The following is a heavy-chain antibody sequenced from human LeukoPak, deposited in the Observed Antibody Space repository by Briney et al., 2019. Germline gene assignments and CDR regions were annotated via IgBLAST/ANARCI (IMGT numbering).Heavy chain of an antibody. Sequence: GGALRLSCAASGFTFSSYSMNWGRQAPGEGVGGGLYISSSSSSIYYADSVKGRFTISRDNAKNSLYLQMNSLRAEDTAVYYCARDLSLLWFGEFGYWGQGSLVTVSS. CDR3: ARDLSLLWFGEFGY. CDR2: ISSSSSSI. D-gene: IGHD3-10*01. CDR1: GFTFSSYS. J-gene: IGHJ4*02. V-gene: IGHV3-48*01.